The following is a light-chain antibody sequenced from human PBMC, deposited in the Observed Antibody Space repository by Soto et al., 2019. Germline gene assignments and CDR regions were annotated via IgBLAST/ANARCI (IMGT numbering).Light chain of an antibody. CDR3: EQAYNTPRT. Sequence: DIPMTQSPSSLSASVGDRVTITCRASQTIKNYLNWFQQRPGQAPKVLIYTASNLQSGVPSRFSGSGSGTDFTLTISSLQPEDSATYYCEQAYNTPRTFGQGTKVEIK. V-gene: IGKV1-39*01. CDR1: QTIKNY. J-gene: IGKJ1*01. CDR2: TAS.